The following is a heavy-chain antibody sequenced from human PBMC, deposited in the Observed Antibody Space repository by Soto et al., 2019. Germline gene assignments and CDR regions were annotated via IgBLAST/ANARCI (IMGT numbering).Heavy chain of an antibody. J-gene: IGHJ4*02. Sequence: LRLSCAASGFTFSSYAMSWVRQAPGKGLEWVSAISGSGGSTYYADSVKGRFTISRDNSKNTLYLQMNSLRAEDTAVYYCAKDLAYCGGDCYSGLDYWGQGTLVTVSA. CDR3: AKDLAYCGGDCYSGLDY. CDR1: GFTFSSYA. V-gene: IGHV3-23*01. CDR2: ISGSGGST. D-gene: IGHD2-21*02.